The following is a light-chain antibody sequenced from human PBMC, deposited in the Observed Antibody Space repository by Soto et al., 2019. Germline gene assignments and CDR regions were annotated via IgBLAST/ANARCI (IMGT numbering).Light chain of an antibody. CDR3: SSYTSSSTYV. J-gene: IGLJ1*01. Sequence: QSGLAQPASGAESAGQSITISYTGTSRDVGGYNSVSWYEQQPGDVTRLVIYEVSHRPSGVSSRFSGSQSGSTASLTISGLLAEDEADYYCSSYTSSSTYVFGTGTKVTVL. V-gene: IGLV2-14*01. CDR1: SRDVGGYNS. CDR2: EVS.